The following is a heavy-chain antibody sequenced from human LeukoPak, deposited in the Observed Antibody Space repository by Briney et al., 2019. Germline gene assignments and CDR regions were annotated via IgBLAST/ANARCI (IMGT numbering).Heavy chain of an antibody. D-gene: IGHD3-10*01. J-gene: IGHJ6*04. V-gene: IGHV3-30*04. Sequence: GGSLRLSCVASGFTFSSYAMHWVRQAPGKGLEWVAVISYDGSNKYYADSVKGRFTISRDNSKNTLYLQMNSLRAEDTAVYYCARDLWFGELLRYYYYGMDVWGKGTTVTVSS. CDR3: ARDLWFGELLRYYYYGMDV. CDR1: GFTFSSYA. CDR2: ISYDGSNK.